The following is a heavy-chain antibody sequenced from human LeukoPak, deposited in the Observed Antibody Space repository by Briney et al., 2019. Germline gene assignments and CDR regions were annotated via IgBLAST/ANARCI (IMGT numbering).Heavy chain of an antibody. V-gene: IGHV3-48*01. CDR3: VRNDGDNAFDI. CDR1: RFIFSTYS. CDR2: ISSGSTNI. D-gene: IGHD4-17*01. Sequence: QPGGSLRLSCADSRFIFSTYSMNWVRQAPGRGLEWVSYISSGSTNIYYKDSVKGRFIVSRDNAKNSLYLHMASLRAEDTAVYYCVRNDGDNAFDIWGQGTMVIVSS. J-gene: IGHJ3*02.